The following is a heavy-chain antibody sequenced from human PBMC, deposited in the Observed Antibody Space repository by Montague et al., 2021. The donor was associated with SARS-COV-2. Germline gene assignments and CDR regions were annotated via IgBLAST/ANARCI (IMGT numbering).Heavy chain of an antibody. D-gene: IGHD6-13*01. CDR3: ARVSSSWSQDYYYYMDV. CDR2: IDWDDDK. Sequence: PPLVKPTQTLTLTCTFSGFSLSTSGMCVSWIRQPPGKALEWLARIDWDDDKYYSTSLKTRLTISKDTSKNQVVLTMTNMDPVDTATYYCARVSSSWSQDYYYYMDVWGKGTPVTVSS. J-gene: IGHJ6*03. CDR1: GFSLSTSGMC. V-gene: IGHV2-70*11.